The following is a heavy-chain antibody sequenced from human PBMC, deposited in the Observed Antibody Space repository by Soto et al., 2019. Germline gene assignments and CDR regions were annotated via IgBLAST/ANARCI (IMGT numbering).Heavy chain of an antibody. J-gene: IGHJ3*02. CDR3: ARDSSYYDILTGYYLGPDAFDI. V-gene: IGHV1-18*01. D-gene: IGHD3-9*01. CDR2: IIPIFGNT. Sequence: ASVKVSCKASGGTFSSYAIIWVRQAPGQGLEWMGGIIPIFGNTNYAQKLQGRVTMTTDTSTSTAYMELRSLRSDDTAVYYCARDSSYYDILTGYYLGPDAFDIWGQGTMVNVSS. CDR1: GGTFSSYA.